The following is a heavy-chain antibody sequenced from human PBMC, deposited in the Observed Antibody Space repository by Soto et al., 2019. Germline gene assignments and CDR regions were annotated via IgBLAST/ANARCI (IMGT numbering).Heavy chain of an antibody. Sequence: PSETLSLTCTVSGGSISSSSYYWGWIRQPPGKGLEWIGSIYYSGSTYYNPSLKSRVTISVDTSKNQFSLKLSSVTAADTAVYYCATLAAAGTWWGQGTLVTVSS. J-gene: IGHJ4*02. D-gene: IGHD6-13*01. V-gene: IGHV4-39*01. CDR3: ATLAAAGTW. CDR1: GGSISSSSYY. CDR2: IYYSGST.